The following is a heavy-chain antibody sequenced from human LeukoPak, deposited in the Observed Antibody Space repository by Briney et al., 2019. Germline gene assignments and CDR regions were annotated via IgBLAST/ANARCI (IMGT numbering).Heavy chain of an antibody. Sequence: GRSLRLSCAASGFTFSSYAMHWARQAPGKGLGWVAVISYDGSNKYYADSVKGRFTISRDNSKNTLYLQMNSLRAEDTAVYYCARIGGTDCSSTSCLYGMDVWGQGTTVTVSS. D-gene: IGHD2-2*01. CDR3: ARIGGTDCSSTSCLYGMDV. CDR1: GFTFSSYA. J-gene: IGHJ6*02. CDR2: ISYDGSNK. V-gene: IGHV3-30-3*01.